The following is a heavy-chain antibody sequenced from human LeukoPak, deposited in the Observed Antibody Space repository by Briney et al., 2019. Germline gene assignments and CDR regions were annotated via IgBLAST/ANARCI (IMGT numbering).Heavy chain of an antibody. CDR2: ISGSGGST. J-gene: IGHJ6*04. CDR1: GFTSSSYA. CDR3: AKAVGYCSSTSCYAPEDYYYGMDV. Sequence: GGPLRLSCAASGFTSSSYAMSWDRQAPGQGLEWVSAISGSGGSTYYADSVKGRFTISRDNSKNTLYLQMNSLRAEDTAVYYCAKAVGYCSSTSCYAPEDYYYGMDVWGKGTTVTVSS. V-gene: IGHV3-23*01. D-gene: IGHD2-2*01.